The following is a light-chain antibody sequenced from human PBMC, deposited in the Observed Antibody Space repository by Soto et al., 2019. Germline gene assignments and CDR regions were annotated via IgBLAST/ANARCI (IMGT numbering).Light chain of an antibody. Sequence: QSALTQPASVSGSPGQSITISCTGTSSDVGGYSYVSWYQQHPGKAPKLMIYDVSNRPSGVSNRFSGSKSGNTASLTISGLQAEDGGDYYCSSYTSSTSVVFGGGTKLTVL. J-gene: IGLJ2*01. V-gene: IGLV2-14*01. CDR3: SSYTSSTSVV. CDR2: DVS. CDR1: SSDVGGYSY.